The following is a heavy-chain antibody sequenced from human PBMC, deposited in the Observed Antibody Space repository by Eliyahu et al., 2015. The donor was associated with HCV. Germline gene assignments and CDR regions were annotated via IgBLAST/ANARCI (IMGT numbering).Heavy chain of an antibody. V-gene: IGHV3-33*01. CDR3: ARGKPNYDILTGSGMDV. CDR1: GFTXXSYG. J-gene: IGHJ6*02. CDR2: IWYDGSNK. D-gene: IGHD3-9*01. Sequence: QVQLVESGGGVVQPGRSLRXSCAAXGFTXXSYGMHWVRQXXGKGLEWVAVIWYDGSNKYYADSVKGRFTISRDNSKNTLYLQMNSLRAEDTAVYYCARGKPNYDILTGSGMDVWGQGTTVTVSS.